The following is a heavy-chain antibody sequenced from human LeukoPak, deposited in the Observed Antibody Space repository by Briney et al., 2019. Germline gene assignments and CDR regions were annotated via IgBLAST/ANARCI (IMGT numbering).Heavy chain of an antibody. Sequence: SGTLSLTCAAHGGSFSGYYWSWIRQPPGKGLEWIGEINHSGSTNYNPSLKSRVTISVDTSKNQFSLKLSSVTAADTAVYYCARGRGRGRAAFDIWGQGTMVTVSS. CDR3: ARGRGRGRAAFDI. CDR1: GGSFSGYY. V-gene: IGHV4-34*01. J-gene: IGHJ3*02. CDR2: INHSGST. D-gene: IGHD3-10*01.